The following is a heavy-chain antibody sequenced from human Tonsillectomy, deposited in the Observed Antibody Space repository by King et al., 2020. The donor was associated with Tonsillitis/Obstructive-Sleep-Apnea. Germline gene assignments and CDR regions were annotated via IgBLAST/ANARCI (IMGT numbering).Heavy chain of an antibody. CDR1: GGSISSSNW. Sequence: QLQESGPGLVQPSGTLSLTCAVSGGSISSSNWWSWVRQPPGKGLGWIGDIYHSGSTNYNPSLKTRATISVDKSMNQFPLRLTSVTAADTAVYYCARDRGFYGDSSFDIWGQGTMVAVSS. CDR2: IYHSGST. CDR3: ARDRGFYGDSSFDI. V-gene: IGHV4-4*02. D-gene: IGHD4-17*01. J-gene: IGHJ3*02.